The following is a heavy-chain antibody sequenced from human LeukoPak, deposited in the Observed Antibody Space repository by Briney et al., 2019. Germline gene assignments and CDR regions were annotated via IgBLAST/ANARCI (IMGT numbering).Heavy chain of an antibody. Sequence: ASVKVSCKASGYTFTTYGISWVRQAPGQGLEWMGWISGYNDKTHYAQRCQGRVTLTADTSTSTAYMELRSLRSDDTAVYYCAREFIVGGRGLLFYLDYWGQGSLVTVSS. CDR1: GYTFTTYG. V-gene: IGHV1-18*01. D-gene: IGHD1-26*01. CDR2: ISGYNDKT. CDR3: AREFIVGGRGLLFYLDY. J-gene: IGHJ4*02.